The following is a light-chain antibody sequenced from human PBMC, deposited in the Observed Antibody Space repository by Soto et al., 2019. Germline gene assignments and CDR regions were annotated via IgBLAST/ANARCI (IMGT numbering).Light chain of an antibody. CDR1: SIGSRS. CDR3: QVWDSTGDQVV. Sequence: SYELTQPPSVSVAPGMTARIPCGGNSIGSRSVHWYQQKPGQAPIMVISFDSDRPSGIAERFSGSNSGNTGTLIISTVEAGDEADYYCQVWDSTGDQVVFGGGTKLTVL. CDR2: FDS. V-gene: IGLV3-21*04. J-gene: IGLJ2*01.